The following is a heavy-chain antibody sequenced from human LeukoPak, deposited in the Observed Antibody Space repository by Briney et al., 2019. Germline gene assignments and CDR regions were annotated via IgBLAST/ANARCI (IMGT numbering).Heavy chain of an antibody. CDR1: GYTFTGYY. CDR2: INPNSGGT. D-gene: IGHD3-22*01. V-gene: IGHV1-2*02. Sequence: ASVKVSCKASGYTFTGYYMHWVRQAPGQGLEWMGWINPNSGGTNYAQKFQGRVTMTRDTSISTAYMELSRLRSDDTAVYYCARSHSSGYFHIDYWGQGTLVTVSS. CDR3: ARSHSSGYFHIDY. J-gene: IGHJ4*02.